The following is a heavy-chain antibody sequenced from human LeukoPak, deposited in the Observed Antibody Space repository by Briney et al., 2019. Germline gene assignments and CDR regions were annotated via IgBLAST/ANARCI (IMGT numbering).Heavy chain of an antibody. CDR2: IDWDDDK. CDR1: GFSLSTSGMR. Sequence: PSQTLSLTXTFSGFSLSTSGMRVSWIRQPPGKALEWLARIDWDDDKFYSTSLKTRLTISKDTSKNQVVLTMTNLDPVDTATYYCARTGYSSGWYRNWFDPWGQGTLVTVSS. V-gene: IGHV2-70*04. CDR3: ARTGYSSGWYRNWFDP. J-gene: IGHJ5*02. D-gene: IGHD6-19*01.